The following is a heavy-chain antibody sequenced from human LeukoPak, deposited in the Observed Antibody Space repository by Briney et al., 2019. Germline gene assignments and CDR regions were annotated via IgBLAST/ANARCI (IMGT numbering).Heavy chain of an antibody. J-gene: IGHJ5*02. V-gene: IGHV4-30-2*01. D-gene: IGHD3-10*01. CDR2: IYHSGST. CDR1: GGSISSGGYS. CDR3: SREVLLWFGEKLGGWFDP. Sequence: SQTLSLTSAVSGGSISSGGYSWSWIRQQPGKGLEWIGQIYHSGSTYYNPSLKSRVTISVDRSKNQFSLKLSSVTSADTAVYYFSREVLLWFGEKLGGWFDPWGQGTLVTVSS.